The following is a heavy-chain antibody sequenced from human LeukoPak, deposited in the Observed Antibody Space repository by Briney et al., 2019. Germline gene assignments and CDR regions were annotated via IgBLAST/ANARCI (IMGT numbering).Heavy chain of an antibody. Sequence: GGSLRLSSAASGFTVSSNYMGSVRQAPGRWLEWVTVIYNGGSTYYAYSVKGRFTISRDNTKNTLDLQMNSLRAEDTAVYYCARGQKLVLFDYWGQRTLVSVSS. V-gene: IGHV3-53*01. J-gene: IGHJ4*02. D-gene: IGHD6-13*01. CDR1: GFTVSSNY. CDR3: ARGQKLVLFDY. CDR2: IYNGGST.